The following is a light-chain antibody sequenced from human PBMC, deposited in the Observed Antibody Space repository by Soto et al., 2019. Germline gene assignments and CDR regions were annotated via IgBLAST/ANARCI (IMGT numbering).Light chain of an antibody. CDR3: QQYNNWPLT. CDR2: DAS. CDR1: QTVSTY. V-gene: IGKV3D-15*01. J-gene: IGKJ5*01. Sequence: PGERATRSCRASQTVSTYLPWNQQKPGQAPRLLIYDASNRATGVPARFSGGGSGTEFTLTITSLQSEDFTVYWCQQYNNWPLTFGPGTRLEIK.